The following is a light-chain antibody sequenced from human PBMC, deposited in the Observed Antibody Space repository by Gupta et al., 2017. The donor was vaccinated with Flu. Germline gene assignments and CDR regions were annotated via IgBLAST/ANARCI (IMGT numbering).Light chain of an antibody. CDR3: GGWDDSLNGPV. Sequence: QSVLTQPPSASGAPGQRVTISCSGSISNIGSNTVNWYQQVPGTAPKVLIYSNNQRPSGVPDRFSGSRSGTSASLAISGLRSEDEADYYCGGWDDSLNGPVFGGGTKLTVL. V-gene: IGLV1-44*01. CDR1: ISNIGSNT. J-gene: IGLJ2*01. CDR2: SNN.